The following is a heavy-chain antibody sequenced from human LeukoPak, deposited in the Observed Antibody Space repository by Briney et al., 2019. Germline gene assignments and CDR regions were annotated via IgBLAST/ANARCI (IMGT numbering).Heavy chain of an antibody. J-gene: IGHJ5*02. Sequence: SETLSLTCGVYGGSFSGYYWSRIRQPPGKGLEWIGEINHSGSTNYNPSLKSRVTISVDTSKNQFSLKLSSVTAADTAVYYCASQTGIAAAGPNWFDPWGQGTLVTVSS. V-gene: IGHV4-34*01. CDR3: ASQTGIAAAGPNWFDP. D-gene: IGHD6-13*01. CDR1: GGSFSGYY. CDR2: INHSGST.